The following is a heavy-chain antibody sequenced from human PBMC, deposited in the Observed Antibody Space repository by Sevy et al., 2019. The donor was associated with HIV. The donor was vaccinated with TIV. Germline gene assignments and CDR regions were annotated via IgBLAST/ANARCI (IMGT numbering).Heavy chain of an antibody. Sequence: GGSLRLSCAASGFTFSYYNMNWVRQAPGKGLEWVSSISSGSSYIHYAESVKGRFTISRDNAKNSLFLQMNSLRAEDTAVYYCAKDRIYYDSRGYDYWGQGTLVTVSS. CDR2: ISSGSSYI. CDR3: AKDRIYYDSRGYDY. J-gene: IGHJ4*02. V-gene: IGHV3-21*01. D-gene: IGHD3-22*01. CDR1: GFTFSYYN.